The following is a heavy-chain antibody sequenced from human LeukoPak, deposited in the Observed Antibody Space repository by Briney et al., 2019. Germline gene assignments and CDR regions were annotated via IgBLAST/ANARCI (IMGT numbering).Heavy chain of an antibody. CDR2: IYSSGST. D-gene: IGHD1-7*01. V-gene: IGHV4-4*07. J-gene: IGHJ5*02. CDR1: GGSISSYF. Sequence: PSETLSLTCTVSGGSISSYFWSWIRQPAGKGLEYIGRIYSSGSTNYNPSLKSRVTMSVDTSENQFSLKLTSVTAADTAVYYCARGYGTTADLLHLWGQGTLVTVSS. CDR3: ARGYGTTADLLHL.